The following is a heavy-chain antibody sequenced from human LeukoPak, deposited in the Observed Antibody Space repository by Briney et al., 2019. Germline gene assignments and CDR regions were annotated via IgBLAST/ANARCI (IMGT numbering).Heavy chain of an antibody. Sequence: SETLSLTCTVSGGSLSRYYWRWIRQPPGKGLEWIGYIYYSGGTNYNTSLKSRVTISVETSKNQFSLKLSSVTAADTAVYYCAGQTYQPLRSDYWGQGTLVTVSS. V-gene: IGHV4-59*08. CDR2: IYYSGGT. J-gene: IGHJ4*02. CDR1: GGSLSRYY. CDR3: AGQTYQPLRSDY. D-gene: IGHD1-14*01.